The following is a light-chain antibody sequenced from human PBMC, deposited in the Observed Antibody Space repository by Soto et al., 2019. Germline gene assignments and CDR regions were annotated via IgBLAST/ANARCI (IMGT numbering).Light chain of an antibody. CDR3: QQYASSPRT. J-gene: IGKJ1*01. V-gene: IGKV3-20*01. CDR1: QSVSSNY. CDR2: GAS. Sequence: EIVLTQSPGTLTLSPGERATLSCRASQSVSSNYLAWYQQKPGQAPRLVFYGASNRATGIPDRFSGSGSGTDFTLTISRLEPEYFAVYYCQQYASSPRTFGQGTKVDIK.